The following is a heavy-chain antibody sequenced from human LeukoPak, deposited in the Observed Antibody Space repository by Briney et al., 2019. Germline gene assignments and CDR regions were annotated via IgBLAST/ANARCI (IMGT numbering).Heavy chain of an antibody. Sequence: GGSLRLSCAASGFTVSTNYMTWVRQAPGKGLEWVSAISGSGGSTYYADSVKGRFTISRDNSKNTLYLQMNSLRAEDTAVYYCAKVVPAAMHLSYWYFDLWGRGTLVTVSS. V-gene: IGHV3-23*01. CDR1: GFTVSTNY. CDR3: AKVVPAAMHLSYWYFDL. D-gene: IGHD2-2*01. CDR2: ISGSGGST. J-gene: IGHJ2*01.